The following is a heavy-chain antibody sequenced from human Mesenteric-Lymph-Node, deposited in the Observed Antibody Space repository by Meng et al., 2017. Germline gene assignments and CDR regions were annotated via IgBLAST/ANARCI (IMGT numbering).Heavy chain of an antibody. V-gene: IGHV3-23*01. Sequence: GESLKISCAASGFTFSSYAMSWVRQAPGKGLEWVSAISGSGGSTYYADSVKGRFTISRDNSKNTLYLQMNSLRAEDTAVYYCAKDEVGAVAGRVEIDYWGQGTLVTVSS. CDR1: GFTFSSYA. D-gene: IGHD6-19*01. J-gene: IGHJ4*02. CDR3: AKDEVGAVAGRVEIDY. CDR2: ISGSGGST.